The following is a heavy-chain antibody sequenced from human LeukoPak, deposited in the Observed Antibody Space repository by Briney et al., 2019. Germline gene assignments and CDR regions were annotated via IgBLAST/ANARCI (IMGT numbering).Heavy chain of an antibody. CDR1: GYTFTSYD. V-gene: IGHV1-8*01. J-gene: IGHJ6*03. CDR2: MNPNSGNT. CDR3: ATGSGYYIGDYYYYMDV. Sequence: ASVKVSCMASGYTFTSYDINWVRQATGQGLEWMGWMNPNSGNTGYAQKFQGRVTMTRNTSISTAYMELSSLRSEDTAVYYCATGSGYYIGDYYYYMDVWGKGTTVTVSS. D-gene: IGHD3-3*01.